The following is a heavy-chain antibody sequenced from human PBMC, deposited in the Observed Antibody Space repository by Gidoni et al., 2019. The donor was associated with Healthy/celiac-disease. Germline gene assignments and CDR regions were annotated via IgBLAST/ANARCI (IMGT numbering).Heavy chain of an antibody. J-gene: IGHJ4*02. CDR1: GGSIRSGSYY. D-gene: IGHD3-22*01. CDR2: IYTSGST. CDR3: ARVGHYYDSSGYQTHGVFDY. V-gene: IGHV4-61*02. Sequence: QVQLQESGPGLVKPSQTLSLTCTVSGGSIRSGSYYWSWIRQPAGKGLEWIGRIYTSGSTNYNPSLKSRVTISVDTSKNQFSLKLSSVTAADTAVYYCARVGHYYDSSGYQTHGVFDYWGQGTLVTVSS.